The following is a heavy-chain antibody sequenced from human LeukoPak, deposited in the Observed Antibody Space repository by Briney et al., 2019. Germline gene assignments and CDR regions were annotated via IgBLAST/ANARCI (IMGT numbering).Heavy chain of an antibody. CDR1: GFTFSSYS. CDR3: ARDPIYGSGSYEGDY. CDR2: ISSSSSYI. V-gene: IGHV3-21*01. Sequence: GGSLRLSCGASGFTFSSYSMNWVRQAPGKGLEWVSSISSSSSYIYYADSVKGRFTISRDNAKNSLYLQMNSLRAEDTAVYYCARDPIYGSGSYEGDYWGQGTLVTVSS. J-gene: IGHJ4*02. D-gene: IGHD3-10*01.